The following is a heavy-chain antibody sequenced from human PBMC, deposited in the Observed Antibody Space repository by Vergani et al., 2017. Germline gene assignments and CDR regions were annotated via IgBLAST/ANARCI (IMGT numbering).Heavy chain of an antibody. D-gene: IGHD2-8*01. J-gene: IGHJ4*02. CDR1: GGSFNDYW. V-gene: IGHV4-34*01. CDR2: IRHDGST. CDR3: AREGYCTNGVCFTLFDV. Sequence: QAQLQQWGAGLLKPSETLSLTFAIYGGSFNDYWWPWIRQPPGKGLEWVGEIRHDGSTHYSPSLKSRVTISIDTATHQFSLTLRSVTAADTAVYYCAREGYCTNGVCFTLFDVWGQGALVTVSS.